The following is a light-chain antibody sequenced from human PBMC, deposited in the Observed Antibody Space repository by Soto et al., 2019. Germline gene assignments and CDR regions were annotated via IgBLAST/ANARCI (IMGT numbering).Light chain of an antibody. Sequence: EIVLTQSSLSLPVTPGEPASISCRSSQSLLHSDGYNYLDWYLQKPGQSPQLLIYSGSHRASGVPGRFSGSGSGTDFTLKISRVEAEDVGIYYCMQALQTPVTFGGGTKVEI. V-gene: IGKV2-28*01. CDR3: MQALQTPVT. CDR1: QSLLHSDGYNY. J-gene: IGKJ4*01. CDR2: SGS.